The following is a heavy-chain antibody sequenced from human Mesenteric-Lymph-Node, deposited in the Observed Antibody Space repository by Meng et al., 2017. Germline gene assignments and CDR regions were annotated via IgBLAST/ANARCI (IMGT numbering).Heavy chain of an antibody. Sequence: GESLKISCAASGFTFSHYGMHWVRQAPGQGLEWMGRINPNSGGTNYAQKFQGRVTMTRDTSISTAYIELSRLRSDDTAVYYCAGLGFVDGTGGDYWGQGTLVTVSS. V-gene: IGHV1-2*06. CDR1: GFTFSHYG. CDR2: INPNSGGT. D-gene: IGHD3-10*01. J-gene: IGHJ4*02. CDR3: AGLGFVDGTGGDY.